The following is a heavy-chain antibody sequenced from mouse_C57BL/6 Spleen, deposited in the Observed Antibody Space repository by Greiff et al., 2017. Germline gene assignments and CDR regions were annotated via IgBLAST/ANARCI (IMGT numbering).Heavy chain of an antibody. Sequence: QVQLQQSGAELVKPGASVKLSCKASGYTFTEYTIHWVKQRSGQGLEWIGWFYPGSGSIKYNEKFKDKATLTADKSSSTVYMELSRLTSEDSAVYFCARHEERGYGYDEGYAMDYWGQGTSVTVSS. CDR2: FYPGSGSI. D-gene: IGHD2-2*01. J-gene: IGHJ4*01. CDR1: GYTFTEYT. CDR3: ARHEERGYGYDEGYAMDY. V-gene: IGHV1-62-2*01.